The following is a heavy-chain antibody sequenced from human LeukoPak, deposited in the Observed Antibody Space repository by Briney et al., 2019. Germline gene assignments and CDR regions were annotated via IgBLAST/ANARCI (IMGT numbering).Heavy chain of an antibody. J-gene: IGHJ6*03. CDR3: ARSGRGVDSFYFYMDV. V-gene: IGHV3-7*01. Sequence: GGSLRLSCAASGFTFSSYWMSWVRQAPGKGLEWVANIKQDGSEKYYVDSVKGRFTISRDDAKNSLYLQMNSLRAEDTAVYYCARSGRGVDSFYFYMDVWGKGTTVTVSS. CDR1: GFTFSSYW. CDR2: IKQDGSEK. D-gene: IGHD3-10*01.